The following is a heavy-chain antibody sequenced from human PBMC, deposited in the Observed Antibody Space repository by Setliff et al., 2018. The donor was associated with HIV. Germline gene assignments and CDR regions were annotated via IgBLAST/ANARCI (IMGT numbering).Heavy chain of an antibody. J-gene: IGHJ3*02. CDR2: ISWNSGSI. D-gene: IGHD1-26*01. CDR3: AKDTIVGAFDI. V-gene: IGHV3-9*01. CDR1: GFTFDDYA. Sequence: PGGSLRLSCAASGFTFDDYAMHWVRQAPGKGLEWVSGISWNSGSIGYADSVKGRSTISRDNAKNSLYLQMNSLRAEDTALYYCAKDTIVGAFDIWGQGTMVTVSS.